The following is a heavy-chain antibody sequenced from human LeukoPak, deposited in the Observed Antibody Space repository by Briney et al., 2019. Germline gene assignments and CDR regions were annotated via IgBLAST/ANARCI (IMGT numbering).Heavy chain of an antibody. CDR2: ICDSGST. CDR3: ARARDYYGSALGYWFDP. D-gene: IGHD3-10*01. J-gene: IGHJ5*02. V-gene: IGHV4-59*01. CDR1: GDSISSYY. Sequence: PSETLSLTCTVSGDSISSYYWSWIRQPPGKGLEWIGYICDSGSTNYNPSLKSRVTISKDTSKNQFSLKLTSVTAADTAVYYCARARDYYGSALGYWFDPWGRGTLVTVSS.